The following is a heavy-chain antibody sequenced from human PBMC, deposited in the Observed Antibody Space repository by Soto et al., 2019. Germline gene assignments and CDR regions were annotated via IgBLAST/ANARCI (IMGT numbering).Heavy chain of an antibody. J-gene: IGHJ6*02. CDR1: GFTFDDYA. V-gene: IGHV3-9*01. Sequence: EVQLVESGGGLVQPGRSLRLSCAASGFTFDDYAMHWVRQAPGKGLEWVSGISWNSGSIGYADSVKGRFTISRDNDKNSLYLQMNSLRDEDTAFYYCAKEGREYSSSSERDYYYYGMDVWGQGTTVTVS. D-gene: IGHD6-6*01. CDR3: AKEGREYSSSSERDYYYYGMDV. CDR2: ISWNSGSI.